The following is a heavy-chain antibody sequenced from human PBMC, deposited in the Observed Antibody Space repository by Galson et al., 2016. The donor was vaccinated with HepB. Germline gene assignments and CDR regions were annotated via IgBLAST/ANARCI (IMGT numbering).Heavy chain of an antibody. J-gene: IGHJ5*02. CDR3: ARDYLHTSGYFFFDP. CDR2: ISDKGITK. CDR1: GFSFSDYY. V-gene: IGHV3-11*04. Sequence: SLRLSCAASGFSFSDYYMSWIRQAPGKGLEWISYISDKGITKKYADSVRGQFAISRDNAQKSVFLEMNSLTAEDTAVYYCARDYLHTSGYFFFDPWGPGTLVAVSS. D-gene: IGHD3-3*01.